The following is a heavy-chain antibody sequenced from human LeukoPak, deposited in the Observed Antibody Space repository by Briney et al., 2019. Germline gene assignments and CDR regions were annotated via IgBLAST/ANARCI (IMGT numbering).Heavy chain of an antibody. Sequence: SETLSLTCAVYGGSFSGYYWSWIRQPPGKGLEWIGEINHSGSTNYNPSLKSRVTISVDTSKNQFSLKLSSVTAADTAVYYCARVERPVAGYYFDYWGQGTLVTVSS. CDR1: GGSFSGYY. V-gene: IGHV4-34*01. J-gene: IGHJ4*02. CDR2: INHSGST. D-gene: IGHD6-19*01. CDR3: ARVERPVAGYYFDY.